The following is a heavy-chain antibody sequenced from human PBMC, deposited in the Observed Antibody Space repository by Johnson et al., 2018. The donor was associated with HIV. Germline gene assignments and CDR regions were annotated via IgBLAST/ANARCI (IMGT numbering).Heavy chain of an antibody. V-gene: IGHV3-30*04. CDR2: ISYDGSNK. Sequence: QMLLVESGGGVVQPGRSLRLSCAASGFTLSSYAMHWVRQAPGKGLEWVAVISYDGSNKYYADSVKGRFTISRDNSKNTLYLQMNSLRAEDTAVYYCARDESSRLQLTGNDAFDIWGQGTMVTVSS. J-gene: IGHJ3*02. CDR3: ARDESSRLQLTGNDAFDI. CDR1: GFTLSSYA. D-gene: IGHD6-13*01.